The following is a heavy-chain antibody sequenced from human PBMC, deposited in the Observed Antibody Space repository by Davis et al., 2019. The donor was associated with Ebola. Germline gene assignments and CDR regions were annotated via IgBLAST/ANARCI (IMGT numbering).Heavy chain of an antibody. J-gene: IGHJ6*02. V-gene: IGHV3-23*01. Sequence: GESLKISCAASGFTFSNHAMSWVRQAPGKGLEWVSGISESGDRTYYADSVKGRFTISRDNAKNSLYLQMNSLRAEDTAVYYCARSNVWGQGTTVTVSS. CDR3: ARSNV. CDR2: ISESGDRT. CDR1: GFTFSNHA.